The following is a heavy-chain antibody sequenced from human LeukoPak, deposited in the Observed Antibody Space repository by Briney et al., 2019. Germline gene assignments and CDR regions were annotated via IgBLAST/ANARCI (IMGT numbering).Heavy chain of an antibody. CDR2: ISGSGGST. Sequence: GGSLRLSCAASGFIVSSSYMSWVRQAPGKGLELVSAISGSGGSTYYADSVKGRFTISRDNSKNTLYLQMNSLRAEDTAVYYCAKDGGSYYDILTGYYIDYYYGMDVWGQGTTVTVSS. V-gene: IGHV3-23*01. J-gene: IGHJ6*02. CDR3: AKDGGSYYDILTGYYIDYYYGMDV. D-gene: IGHD3-9*01. CDR1: GFIVSSSY.